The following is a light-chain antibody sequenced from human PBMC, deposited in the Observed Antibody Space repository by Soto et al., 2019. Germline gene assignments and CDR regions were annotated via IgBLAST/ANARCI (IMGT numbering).Light chain of an antibody. J-gene: IGLJ3*02. CDR3: SSFTTSNTWV. Sequence: QSALTQPASVSGSPGQPITISCTGTSSDVGAYDYVSWYQQHPGKAPKFMLFEVSNRPSGLSDRFSGSKSGNTASLTISGLQAEDEADYYCSSFTTSNTWVFGGGTKLTVL. V-gene: IGLV2-14*01. CDR1: SSDVGAYDY. CDR2: EVS.